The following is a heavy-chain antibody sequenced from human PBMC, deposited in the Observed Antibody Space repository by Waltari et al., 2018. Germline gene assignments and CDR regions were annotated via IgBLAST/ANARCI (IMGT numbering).Heavy chain of an antibody. D-gene: IGHD1-26*01. J-gene: IGHJ4*02. Sequence: QVQLVESGGGVVQPGGSLRLSCSASGFTFSICAMHWVRQAPGQGLGWVAFVSIDGRSQYYRDSVKCRFTISRDNSENTVYLQMNSLRPEDTAVYYCARHMLALGDGDSWGQGTVVTVSS. V-gene: IGHV3-30*02. CDR1: GFTFSICA. CDR3: ARHMLALGDGDS. CDR2: VSIDGRSQ.